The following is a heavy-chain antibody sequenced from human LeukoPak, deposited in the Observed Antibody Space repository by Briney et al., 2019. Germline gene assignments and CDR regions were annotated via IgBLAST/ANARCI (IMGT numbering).Heavy chain of an antibody. CDR3: ARYPGRHAGHYYYYYYMDV. CDR1: GFTFSSYA. D-gene: IGHD2-2*01. V-gene: IGHV3-30*04. CDR2: ISYDGSNK. J-gene: IGHJ6*03. Sequence: PGESLRLSCAASGFTFSSYARHWVRQAPGKGLEGVAVISYDGSNKYYADSVKGRVTISRDNSKNTLYLQMNSLRAEDTAVYYCARYPGRHAGHYYYYYYMDVWGKGTTVTVSS.